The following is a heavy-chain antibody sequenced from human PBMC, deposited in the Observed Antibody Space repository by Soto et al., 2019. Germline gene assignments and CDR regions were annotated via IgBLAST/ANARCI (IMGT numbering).Heavy chain of an antibody. J-gene: IGHJ4*02. Sequence: GGSLRLSCAASGFTFSSYAMHWVRQAPGKGLEWVAVISYDGSNKYYADSVKGRFTISRDNSKNTLYLQINSLSTEETAVYYCARGPYNWNDPSYFDYWGQGTLVTVSS. CDR1: GFTFSSYA. CDR2: ISYDGSNK. V-gene: IGHV3-30-3*01. D-gene: IGHD1-1*01. CDR3: ARGPYNWNDPSYFDY.